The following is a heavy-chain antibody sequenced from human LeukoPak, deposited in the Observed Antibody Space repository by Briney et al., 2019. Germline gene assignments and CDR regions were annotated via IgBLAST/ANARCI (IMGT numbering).Heavy chain of an antibody. CDR1: GVSFSGYY. J-gene: IGHJ5*02. D-gene: IGHD3-10*01. Sequence: SESLSLTCAVSGVSFSGYYWSWIRQPPGKGLEWIGEINHSGSTNYNPSLKSRVTISVDTSKNQFSLKLSSVTAADTAVYYCARRPYYGSGSYYNVWWFDPWGQGTLVTVSS. V-gene: IGHV4-34*01. CDR2: INHSGST. CDR3: ARRPYYGSGSYYNVWWFDP.